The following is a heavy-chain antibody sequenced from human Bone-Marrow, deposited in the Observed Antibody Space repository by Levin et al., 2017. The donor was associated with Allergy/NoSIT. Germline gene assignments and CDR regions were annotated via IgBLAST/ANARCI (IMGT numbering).Heavy chain of an antibody. CDR3: ARKVGATTGYYFDY. CDR1: GGSISSSSYY. J-gene: IGHJ4*02. V-gene: IGHV4-39*07. D-gene: IGHD1-26*01. Sequence: SQTLSLTCTVSGGSISSSSYYWGWIRQPPGKGLEWIGSIYYSGSTYYNPSLKSRVTISVDTSKNQFSLKLSSVTAADTAVYYCARKVGATTGYYFDYWGQGTLVTVSS. CDR2: IYYSGST.